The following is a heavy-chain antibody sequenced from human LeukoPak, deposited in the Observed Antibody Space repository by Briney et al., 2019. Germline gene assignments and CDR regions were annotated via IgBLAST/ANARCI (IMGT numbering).Heavy chain of an antibody. D-gene: IGHD3-9*01. V-gene: IGHV3-33*01. J-gene: IGHJ6*03. Sequence: GGSLRLSCAASGFTFSSYGMHWVRQAPGKGLEWVAVIWYDGSNKYYADSVKGRFTISRDNSKNTLYLQMNSLRAEDTAVYCCARVDYDSAPAYYYYMDVWGKGTTVTVSS. CDR3: ARVDYDSAPAYYYYMDV. CDR1: GFTFSSYG. CDR2: IWYDGSNK.